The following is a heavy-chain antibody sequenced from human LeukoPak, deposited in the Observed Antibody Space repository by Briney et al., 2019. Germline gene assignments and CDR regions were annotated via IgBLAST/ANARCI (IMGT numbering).Heavy chain of an antibody. J-gene: IGHJ4*02. D-gene: IGHD3-10*01. Sequence: ASVKVSCKASGYTFTGYYMHWVRQAPGQGLEWMGWINPNSGGTNYAQKFQGRVTMTRDTSISTAYMELSRLRSDDTAVYYCARDNELLWFGGLFAFDYWGQGTLVTVSS. CDR3: ARDNELLWFGGLFAFDY. CDR2: INPNSGGT. V-gene: IGHV1-2*02. CDR1: GYTFTGYY.